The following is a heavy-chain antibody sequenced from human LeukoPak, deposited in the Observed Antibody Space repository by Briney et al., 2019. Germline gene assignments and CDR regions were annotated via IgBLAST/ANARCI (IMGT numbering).Heavy chain of an antibody. CDR3: ARQGSSWYGGFDY. D-gene: IGHD6-13*01. CDR2: IYYSGST. J-gene: IGHJ4*02. Sequence: PSETLSLTCTVSGGSISSYYWSWIRQPPGKGLEWIGYIYYSGSTNYNPSLKSRVTISVDTSKNQFSLKLSSVTAADTAVYYCARQGSSWYGGFDYWGQGTLVTVSS. V-gene: IGHV4-59*08. CDR1: GGSISSYY.